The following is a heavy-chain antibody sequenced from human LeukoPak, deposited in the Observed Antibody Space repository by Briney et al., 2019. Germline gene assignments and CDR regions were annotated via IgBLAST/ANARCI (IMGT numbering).Heavy chain of an antibody. CDR3: ARDFDYGDFKPCDY. CDR2: MNPNSGNT. D-gene: IGHD4-17*01. V-gene: IGHV1-8*03. Sequence: GASVKVSCKASGYTFTSYDINWVRQATGQGLEWMGWMNPNSGNTGYAQKFQGRVTITRDTSARTVYMDLSSLRSEDTAVYYCARDFDYGDFKPCDYWGQGTLVTVSS. CDR1: GYTFTSYD. J-gene: IGHJ4*02.